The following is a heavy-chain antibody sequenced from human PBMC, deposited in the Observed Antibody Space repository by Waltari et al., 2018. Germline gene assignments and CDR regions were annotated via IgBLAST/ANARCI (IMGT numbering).Heavy chain of an antibody. V-gene: IGHV3-20*04. J-gene: IGHJ4*02. D-gene: IGHD2-15*01. Sequence: EVQLVESGGDVVRPGGSLRLSCAVSGFTFDDYAMSWVRQAPGKGLGWVSGINWNDSNTGYAESVKDRFAISRDNAKNSLYLQMNSLRVEDTALYYCARVSGGSWNGAFDYWGQGTLVTVSS. CDR2: INWNDSNT. CDR1: GFTFDDYA. CDR3: ARVSGGSWNGAFDY.